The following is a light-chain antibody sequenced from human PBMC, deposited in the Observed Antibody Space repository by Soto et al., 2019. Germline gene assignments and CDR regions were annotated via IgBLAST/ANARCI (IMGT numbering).Light chain of an antibody. CDR1: SRTVGGYNY. V-gene: IGLV2-14*01. J-gene: IGLJ1*01. CDR3: SSYTSSSTLYV. CDR2: DVS. Sequence: QSALTQPASVSGPPGQPITISGTGPSRTVGGYNYVSWYQQHPGKAPKLMIYDVSNRPSGVSNRFSGSKSGNTASLTISGLQAEDEADYYCSSYTSSSTLYVFGTGTKVTVL.